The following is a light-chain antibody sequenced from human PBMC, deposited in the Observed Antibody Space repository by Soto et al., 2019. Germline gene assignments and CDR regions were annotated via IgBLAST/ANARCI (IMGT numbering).Light chain of an antibody. V-gene: IGKV1-39*01. CDR1: QSISSY. Sequence: IPMSPSPSSLSASVGDRVTSTCRASQSISSYLNWYQQKPGKAPKLLIYAASSLQSGVPSRFSGSGSGTDFTLTISSLQPEDFATYYCQQSYSTPLTFGGGTKVDIK. CDR3: QQSYSTPLT. CDR2: AAS. J-gene: IGKJ4*01.